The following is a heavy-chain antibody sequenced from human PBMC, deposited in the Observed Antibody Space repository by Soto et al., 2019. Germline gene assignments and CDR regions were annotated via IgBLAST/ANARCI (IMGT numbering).Heavy chain of an antibody. V-gene: IGHV4-30-4*01. CDR2: IYYSGST. CDR3: ARATYYYDSSGYYYLFDY. D-gene: IGHD3-22*01. Sequence: SETLSLTCTVSGGSISSGDYYWSWIRKPPGKGLEWIGYIYYSGSTYYNPSLKSRVTISVDTSKNQFSLKLSSVTAADTAVYYCARATYYYDSSGYYYLFDYWGQGTLVTVSS. CDR1: GGSISSGDYY. J-gene: IGHJ4*02.